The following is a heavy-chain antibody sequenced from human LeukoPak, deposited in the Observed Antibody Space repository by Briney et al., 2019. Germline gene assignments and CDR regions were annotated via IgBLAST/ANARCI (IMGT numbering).Heavy chain of an antibody. D-gene: IGHD3-22*01. J-gene: IGHJ4*02. CDR1: GGSISNFY. CDR3: ARSPYYDSSGINFDY. V-gene: IGHV4-59*01. CDR2: IHNSGST. Sequence: SEPLSLTCTVSGGSISNFYWSWIRQPTGKGLEWIGYIHNSGSTKYNPSLKSRVTISVVTAKNQSSLKVSSVTAADTAVYYCARSPYYDSSGINFDYWGQGTLVTVSS.